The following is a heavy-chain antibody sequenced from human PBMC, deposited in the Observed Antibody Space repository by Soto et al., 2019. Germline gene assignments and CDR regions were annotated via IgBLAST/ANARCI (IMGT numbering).Heavy chain of an antibody. CDR2: ISESGGST. V-gene: IGHV3-23*01. CDR1: GFSFSDYA. D-gene: IGHD6-13*01. Sequence: AGGSLRLSSAASGFSFSDYAMSWGRQAPGKGLEWVSVISESGGSTHYADSVRGRFTVSRDNSKNSLSLRMNSLRDEDTAVYFCAKRSPYRSRWYSQIFDYWGQGALVTVSS. CDR3: AKRSPYRSRWYSQIFDY. J-gene: IGHJ4*02.